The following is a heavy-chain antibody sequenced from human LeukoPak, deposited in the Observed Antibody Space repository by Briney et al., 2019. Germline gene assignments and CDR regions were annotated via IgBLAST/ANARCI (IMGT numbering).Heavy chain of an antibody. CDR3: AKRPRIAAAGVIDY. J-gene: IGHJ4*02. CDR1: GFTLSSYA. CDR2: ISGSGGST. Sequence: PGGSLRLSCAASGFTLSSYAMSWVRQAPGKGLEWVSAISGSGGSTYYADSVKGRFTTSRDNSKNTLYLQMNSLRAEDTAVYYCAKRPRIAAAGVIDYWGQGTLVTVSS. D-gene: IGHD6-13*01. V-gene: IGHV3-23*01.